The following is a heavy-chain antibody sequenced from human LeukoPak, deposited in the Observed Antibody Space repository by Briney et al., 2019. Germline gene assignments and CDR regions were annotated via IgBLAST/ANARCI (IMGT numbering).Heavy chain of an antibody. D-gene: IGHD2-21*02. J-gene: IGHJ3*02. V-gene: IGHV3-11*05. CDR2: ISSSSYT. CDR1: GFTFSDYY. CDR3: ARDLAYCGGDCYPDAFDI. Sequence: GGSLRLSCAASGFTFSDYYMSWIRQAPGKGLEWVSYISSSSYTNYADSVKGRFTISRDNAKNSLYLQMNSLRAEDTAVYYCARDLAYCGGDCYPDAFDIWGQGTMVTVSS.